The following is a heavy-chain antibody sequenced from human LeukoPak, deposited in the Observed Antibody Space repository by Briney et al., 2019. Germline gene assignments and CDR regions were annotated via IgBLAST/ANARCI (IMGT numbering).Heavy chain of an antibody. Sequence: ASVKVSRKASGYTFTSYYMHWVRQAPGQGLEWMGIINPSGGSTSYAQKFQGRVTMTRDTSTSTVYMELSSLRSEDTAVYYCARGYYGSGSPYYFDYWGQGTLVTVSS. J-gene: IGHJ4*02. CDR3: ARGYYGSGSPYYFDY. CDR1: GYTFTSYY. CDR2: INPSGGST. V-gene: IGHV1-46*01. D-gene: IGHD3-10*01.